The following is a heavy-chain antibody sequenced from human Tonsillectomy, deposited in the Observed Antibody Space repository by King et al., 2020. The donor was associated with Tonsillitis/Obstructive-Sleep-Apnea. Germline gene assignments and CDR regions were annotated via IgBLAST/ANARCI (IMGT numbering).Heavy chain of an antibody. Sequence: VQLQESGPGLVKPSETLSLTCTVSGGSISSYYWSWIRQPPGKGLEWIRYIYYSGSTNYNPSLKSRVTISVDTSKNQFSLKLSSVTAADTAVYYCARRITIFGVAGGMDVWGQGTTVTVSS. CDR2: IYYSGST. CDR1: GGSISSYY. CDR3: ARRITIFGVAGGMDV. J-gene: IGHJ6*02. V-gene: IGHV4-59*01. D-gene: IGHD3-3*01.